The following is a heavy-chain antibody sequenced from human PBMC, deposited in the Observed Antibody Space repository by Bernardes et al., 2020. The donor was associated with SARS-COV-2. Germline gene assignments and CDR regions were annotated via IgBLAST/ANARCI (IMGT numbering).Heavy chain of an antibody. D-gene: IGHD2-2*02. J-gene: IGHJ6*01. Sequence: SETLSLTCAVSGGSISSSNWWSWVRQPPGKGLEWIGEIYQSGSTNYNPSLKSRFTISVDKSKNQFSLKLSSVTAADTAVYYCAGIPGDIVVVPAAIPDYYYGMDVWGQGTTVTVSS. V-gene: IGHV4-4*02. CDR2: IYQSGST. CDR3: AGIPGDIVVVPAAIPDYYYGMDV. CDR1: GGSISSSNW.